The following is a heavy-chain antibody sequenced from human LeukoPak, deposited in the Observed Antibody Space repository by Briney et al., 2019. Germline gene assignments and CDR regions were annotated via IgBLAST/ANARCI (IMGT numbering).Heavy chain of an antibody. CDR2: ISSSSSYI. D-gene: IGHD3-3*01. V-gene: IGHV3-21*01. J-gene: IGHJ4*02. CDR3: ARDSSVLTIFGAVIPLDY. Sequence: KAGGSLRLSCAASGFTFSSYAMSWVRQAPGKGLEWVSSISSSSSYIYYADSVKGRFTISRDNAKNSLYLQMNSLRAEDTAVYYCARDSSVLTIFGAVIPLDYWGQGTLVTVSS. CDR1: GFTFSSYA.